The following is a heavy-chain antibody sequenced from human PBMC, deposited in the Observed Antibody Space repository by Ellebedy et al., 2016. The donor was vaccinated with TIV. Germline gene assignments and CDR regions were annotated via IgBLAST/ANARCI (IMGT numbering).Heavy chain of an antibody. CDR1: GYSISSGYY. CDR3: ARDFYGSGPNHDY. Sequence: MPSETLSLTCTVSGYSISSGYYWGWIRQPPGKGLEWIGSIYHSGNNHYNPSLKNRVTISVDTSKNQFSLKLTSVTAADTAVYYCARDFYGSGPNHDYWGQGTLVTVSS. CDR2: IYHSGNN. J-gene: IGHJ4*02. V-gene: IGHV4-38-2*02. D-gene: IGHD3-10*01.